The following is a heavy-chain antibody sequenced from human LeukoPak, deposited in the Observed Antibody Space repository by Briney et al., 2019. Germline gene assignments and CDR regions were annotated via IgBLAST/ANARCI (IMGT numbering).Heavy chain of an antibody. CDR2: IYHSGST. V-gene: IGHV4-39*07. CDR1: GGSISSSSSY. CDR3: ARVPARSPRYYYMDV. D-gene: IGHD2-2*01. J-gene: IGHJ6*03. Sequence: SETLSLTCTVSGGSISSSSSYWGWIRQPPGKGLEWIGSIYHSGSTYYNPSLKSRVSISVDASKNLFSLKLISVTAADTAVYYCARVPARSPRYYYMDVWGKGTTVTISS.